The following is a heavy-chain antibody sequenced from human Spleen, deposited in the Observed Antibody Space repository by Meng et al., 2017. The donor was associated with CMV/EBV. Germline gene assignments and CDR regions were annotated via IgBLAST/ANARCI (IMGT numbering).Heavy chain of an antibody. D-gene: IGHD5-18*01. J-gene: IGHJ4*02. CDR2: ISSDGGST. V-gene: IGHV3-64*02. Sequence: GESLKISCATSGFTFSRHAMYWLRQAPGKGLEYVSGISSDGGSTYYADSVKGRFIISRDNFENRLYLQMGSLRPEDRAMYYCARHPKPYNYGPTHLVDWGQGTWVTVSS. CDR3: ARHPKPYNYGPTHLVD. CDR1: GFTFSRHA.